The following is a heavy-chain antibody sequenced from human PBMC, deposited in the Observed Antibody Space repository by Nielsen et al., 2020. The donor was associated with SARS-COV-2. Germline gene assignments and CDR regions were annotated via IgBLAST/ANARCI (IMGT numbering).Heavy chain of an antibody. V-gene: IGHV3-7*01. J-gene: IGHJ4*02. Sequence: GESLKISCAASGFTFSSYWMSWVRQAPGKGLEWVANIKQDGSEKYYVDSVKGRFTISRGNAKNSLYLQMNSLRAEDTAVYYCVSSSSDYWGQGTLVTVSS. CDR3: VSSSSDY. CDR1: GFTFSSYW. CDR2: IKQDGSEK. D-gene: IGHD6-6*01.